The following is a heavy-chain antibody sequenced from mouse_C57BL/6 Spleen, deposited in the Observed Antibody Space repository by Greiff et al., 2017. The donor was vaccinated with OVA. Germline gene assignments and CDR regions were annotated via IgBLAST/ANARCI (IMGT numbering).Heavy chain of an antibody. J-gene: IGHJ4*01. D-gene: IGHD1-1*01. CDR2: IWSGGST. Sequence: VQLQQSGPGLVQPSQSLSITCTVSGFSLPSYGVHWVRQSPGKGLEWLGVIWSGGSTDYNAAFISRLSISKDNSKSQVFFKMNSLQADDTAIDYCARTLPSYYYGSSPRAMDYWGQGTSVTVSS. V-gene: IGHV2-2*01. CDR1: GFSLPSYG. CDR3: ARTLPSYYYGSSPRAMDY.